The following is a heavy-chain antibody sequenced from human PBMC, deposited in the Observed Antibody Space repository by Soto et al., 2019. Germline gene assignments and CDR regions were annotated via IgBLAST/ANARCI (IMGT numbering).Heavy chain of an antibody. Sequence: SETLSLTCRVSDGSMNSDSSYWGWIRQPPGKGLEWIGVINHSGSTYHNLSLKGRVTMSVDASRNQFSLKLTSMTAADTAVYYCARLGGYVSVGYYYLWDSWGQGTLVTSPQ. CDR1: DGSMNSDSSY. D-gene: IGHD3-22*01. CDR3: ARLGGYVSVGYYYLWDS. J-gene: IGHJ4*02. V-gene: IGHV4-39*01. CDR2: INHSGST.